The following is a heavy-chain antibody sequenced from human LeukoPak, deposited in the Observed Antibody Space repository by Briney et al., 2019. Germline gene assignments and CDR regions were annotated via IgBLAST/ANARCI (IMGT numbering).Heavy chain of an antibody. Sequence: ASVKVSCKASGYTFTSYYMHWVRQAPGQGLEWMGIINPNGGSTSYAQKFQGRVTMTRDMSTSTVYMELSSLRSEDTAVYYCARDGTASGSYYYFDYWGQGTLVTVSS. V-gene: IGHV1-46*01. CDR3: ARDGTASGSYYYFDY. CDR2: INPNGGST. D-gene: IGHD1-26*01. J-gene: IGHJ4*02. CDR1: GYTFTSYY.